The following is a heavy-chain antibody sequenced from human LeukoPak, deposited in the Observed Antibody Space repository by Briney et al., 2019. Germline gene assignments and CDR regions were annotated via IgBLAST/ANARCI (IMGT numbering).Heavy chain of an antibody. CDR2: ISSSSSTI. J-gene: IGHJ1*01. CDR1: GFTFSSYS. V-gene: IGHV3-48*01. CDR3: AREGHTRYCSSTSCYFAEYFQH. D-gene: IGHD2-2*01. Sequence: GGSLRLSCAASGFTFSSYSMNWARQAPGKGLEWVSYISSSSSTIYYADSVKGRFTISIDNAKNSMYLQMNSLRAEDTAVYYCAREGHTRYCSSTSCYFAEYFQHWGQGTLVTVSS.